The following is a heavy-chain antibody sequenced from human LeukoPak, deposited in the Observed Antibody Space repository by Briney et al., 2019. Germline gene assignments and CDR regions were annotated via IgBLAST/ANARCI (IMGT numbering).Heavy chain of an antibody. J-gene: IGHJ4*02. CDR2: ISGSGAIT. CDR1: GFTFSSYA. Sequence: PGGSLRLSCAASGFTFSSYAMSWVRQAPGKGLEWVSAISGSGAITYYAASVKGRFTVSRDNSKNTLYLQMNSLRAEDTAVYYCAVRQFGSSGTRAFDYWGQGTLVTVSS. D-gene: IGHD5-18*01. V-gene: IGHV3-23*01. CDR3: AVRQFGSSGTRAFDY.